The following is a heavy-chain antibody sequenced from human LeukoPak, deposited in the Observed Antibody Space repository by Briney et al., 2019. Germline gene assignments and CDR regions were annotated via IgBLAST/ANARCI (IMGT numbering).Heavy chain of an antibody. CDR2: INGDESST. Sequence: GGSLRLSCAASAFTFNTHWMHWVRQVPGRGLEWVSRINGDESSTNYADSVKGRFTISRDNAKNSLYLQMNSLRAEDTAVYYCARGSLAVAVDYWGQGTLVTVSS. CDR1: AFTFNTHW. D-gene: IGHD6-19*01. V-gene: IGHV3-74*01. J-gene: IGHJ4*02. CDR3: ARGSLAVAVDY.